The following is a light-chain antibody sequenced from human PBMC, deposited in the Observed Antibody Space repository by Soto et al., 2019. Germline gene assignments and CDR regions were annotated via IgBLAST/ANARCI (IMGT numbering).Light chain of an antibody. CDR3: QQHGSSIT. CDR1: QTVKSSY. V-gene: IGKV3-20*01. Sequence: EIVLTQSPGTLYLSPGERATLSCRAIQTVKSSYLAWYQQQPGQAPRLLIYAASSRATGIPDRFSGSGSGTDFTLTISRLEPEDFAVYYCQQHGSSITFGQGTRLEIK. CDR2: AAS. J-gene: IGKJ5*01.